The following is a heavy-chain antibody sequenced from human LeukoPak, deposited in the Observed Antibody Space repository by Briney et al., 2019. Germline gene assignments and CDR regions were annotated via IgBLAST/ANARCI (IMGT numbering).Heavy chain of an antibody. D-gene: IGHD3-22*01. CDR1: GGSFSGYY. CDR2: INHSGST. CDR3: ARGRFVERGTITTFDY. J-gene: IGHJ4*02. Sequence: SETLSLTCAVCGGSFSGYYWSWIRQPPGKGLEWIGEINHSGSTNYNPSLKSRVTISVDTSKNQFSLKLSSVTAADTAVYYCARGRFVERGTITTFDYWGQGTLVTVSS. V-gene: IGHV4-34*01.